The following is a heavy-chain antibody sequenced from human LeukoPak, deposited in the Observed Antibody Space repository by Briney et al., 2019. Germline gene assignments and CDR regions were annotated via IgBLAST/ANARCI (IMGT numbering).Heavy chain of an antibody. CDR2: IYPGDSDT. V-gene: IGHV5-51*01. Sequence: PGESLQISCKGSGYSFTSYWIGWVRQLPGKGLEWMGIIYPGDSDTRYSPSFQGQVTISADKSISTAYLQWSSLKASDTATYYCARSGPYYDFWSGYYSSYFDYWGQGTLVTVSS. D-gene: IGHD3-3*01. J-gene: IGHJ4*02. CDR1: GYSFTSYW. CDR3: ARSGPYYDFWSGYYSSYFDY.